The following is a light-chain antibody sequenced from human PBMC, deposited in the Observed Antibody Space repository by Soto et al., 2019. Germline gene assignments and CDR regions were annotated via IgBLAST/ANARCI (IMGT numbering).Light chain of an antibody. Sequence: QSALTQPASVSGSPGQSITISCAGTSSDVGDYNYVSWYQQHPGTAPKLIIFDVTYRPSGVSNRFSGSKSGNTASLTISGLQAEDEADYYCRSYTTTSTHVLFGGGTKVTVL. V-gene: IGLV2-14*03. CDR1: SSDVGDYNY. J-gene: IGLJ2*01. CDR3: RSYTTTSTHVL. CDR2: DVT.